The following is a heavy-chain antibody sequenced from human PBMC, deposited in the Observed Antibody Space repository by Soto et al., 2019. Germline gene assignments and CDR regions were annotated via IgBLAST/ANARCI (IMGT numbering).Heavy chain of an antibody. D-gene: IGHD3-10*01. J-gene: IGHJ3*02. V-gene: IGHV3-74*01. CDR2: INSDGSST. CDR1: GFTFSSYW. Sequence: GGSLRLSCAASGFTFSSYWMHWVRQAPGKGLVWVSRINSDGSSTSYADSVKGRFAISRDNAKNTLYLQMNSLRAEDTAVYYCATDPQLDAFDIWGQGTMVTVSS. CDR3: ATDPQLDAFDI.